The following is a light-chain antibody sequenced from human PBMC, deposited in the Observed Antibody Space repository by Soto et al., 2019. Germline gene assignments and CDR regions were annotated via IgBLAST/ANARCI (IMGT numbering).Light chain of an antibody. J-gene: IGKJ5*01. Sequence: IVFTQSPATLSLSPGERATLSCGASQSVSRYLAWYQQKPGQAPRLLMYDTSIRATGTPARFSGSGSGTDFTLTISSLEPEDFAAYYCQQRSYWITFGQGTRLEIK. CDR3: QQRSYWIT. CDR1: QSVSRY. V-gene: IGKV3-11*01. CDR2: DTS.